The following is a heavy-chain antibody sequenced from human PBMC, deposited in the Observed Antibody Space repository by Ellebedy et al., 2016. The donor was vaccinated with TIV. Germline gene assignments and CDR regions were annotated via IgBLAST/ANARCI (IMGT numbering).Heavy chain of an antibody. CDR1: EYTFTAQY. CDR3: AREVYGDSLNWFDP. CDR2: VSPYNGYA. V-gene: IGHV1-18*01. Sequence: ASVKVSCKASEYTFTAQYIQWVRQAPGQGLEWMGWVSPYNGYAGYAQRFRDRVTMTADTSTSTAYMELSSLRSDDTAVYYCAREVYGDSLNWFDPWGQGTLVIVSS. D-gene: IGHD4-17*01. J-gene: IGHJ5*02.